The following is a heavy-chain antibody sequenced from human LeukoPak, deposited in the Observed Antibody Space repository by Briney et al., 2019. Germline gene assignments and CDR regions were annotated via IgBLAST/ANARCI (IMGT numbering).Heavy chain of an antibody. V-gene: IGHV3-74*03. CDR1: GLTFSRDS. D-gene: IGHD3-3*01. CDR2: IKSDGST. J-gene: IGHJ4*02. CDR3: ARAQGGYYGKFAY. Sequence: GGSLRLSCAASGLTFSRDSMHWVRQAPGKGLVWVSRIKSDGSTTYADSVKGRFTISRDNAKTMMYLQMNGLRADNTAVYYCARAQGGYYGKFAYWGQGALVTVSS.